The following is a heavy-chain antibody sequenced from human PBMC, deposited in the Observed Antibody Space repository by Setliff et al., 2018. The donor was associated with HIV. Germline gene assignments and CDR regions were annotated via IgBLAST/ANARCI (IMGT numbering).Heavy chain of an antibody. CDR2: ISWNGDMT. J-gene: IGHJ6*03. CDR3: VKDGSLAGRYYHYMDV. CDR1: GFIFSNYA. D-gene: IGHD6-19*01. V-gene: IGHV3-9*01. Sequence: SLRLSCAGSGFIFSNYAMYWVRQRPGKGLEWVSGISWNGDMTAYAEFTKGRFTISRDNARKSLYLQMNSLTTEDTALYYCVKDGSLAGRYYHYMDVWGKGTTVTVSS.